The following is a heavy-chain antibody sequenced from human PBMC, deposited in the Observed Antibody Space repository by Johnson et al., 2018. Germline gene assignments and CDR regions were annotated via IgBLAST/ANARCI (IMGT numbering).Heavy chain of an antibody. D-gene: IGHD4/OR15-4a*01. V-gene: IGHV3-23*01. CDR1: GFTFSDYS. J-gene: IGHJ6*03. CDR2: VSGGGGST. CDR3: AKAGEYGEVYPYYNFHFMDV. Sequence: VQLLESGGGLVQXGGSLRLSCAASGFTFSDYSMNWVRQAPGKGLEWVSTVSGGGGSTYYADSVKGGLPISRDNSKDTVSLQMDSLRAEDTALYYCAKAGEYGEVYPYYNFHFMDVWGKGTTVTVSS.